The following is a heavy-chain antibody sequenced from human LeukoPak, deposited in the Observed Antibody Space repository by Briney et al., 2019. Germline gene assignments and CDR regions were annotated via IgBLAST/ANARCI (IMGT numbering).Heavy chain of an antibody. CDR2: IYGSGST. CDR1: GGSISSYY. V-gene: IGHV4-59*01. Sequence: PSETLSPTCTVSGGSISSYYWSWIRQPPGKGLEWIGHIYGSGSTNYNPSLKSRVTLSVDTSKNQFSLKLSSVTAADTAVYYCAREGTSGTHLNWFDPWGQGTLVTVSS. D-gene: IGHD1-1*01. J-gene: IGHJ5*02. CDR3: AREGTSGTHLNWFDP.